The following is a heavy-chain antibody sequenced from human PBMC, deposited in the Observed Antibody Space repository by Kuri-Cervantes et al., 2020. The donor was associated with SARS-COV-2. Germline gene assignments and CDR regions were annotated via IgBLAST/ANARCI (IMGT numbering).Heavy chain of an antibody. V-gene: IGHV3-53*01. CDR1: GFTVSSNY. D-gene: IGHD6-19*01. CDR3: AREVAGTFRPRYPRGPLPY. CDR2: IYSCGST. J-gene: IGHJ4*02. Sequence: GGSLRLSCAASGFTVSSNYMSWVRQAPGKGLEWVSVIYSCGSTYYADSVKGRFTISRDNSKNTVYLQMNSLRAEDTAVYYCAREVAGTFRPRYPRGPLPYWGQGTLVTVSS.